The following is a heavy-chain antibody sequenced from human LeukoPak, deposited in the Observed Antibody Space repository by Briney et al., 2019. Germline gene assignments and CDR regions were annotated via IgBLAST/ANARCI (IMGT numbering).Heavy chain of an antibody. J-gene: IGHJ5*02. Sequence: SVKVSCKTSGGTFSSYAISWVRQAPGQGPEWMGGIITIFGTAKYAQKFQGRVTITADESTTTAYMELSSLRSEDTAVYYCARDTPLRLENWFDPWGQGTLVTVSS. CDR3: ARDTPLRLENWFDP. CDR1: GGTFSSYA. D-gene: IGHD1-1*01. V-gene: IGHV1-69*13. CDR2: IITIFGTA.